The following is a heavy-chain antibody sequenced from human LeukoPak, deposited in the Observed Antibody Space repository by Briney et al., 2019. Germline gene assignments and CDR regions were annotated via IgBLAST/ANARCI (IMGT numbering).Heavy chain of an antibody. CDR3: ARPPTDWLRWAWGALDV. CDR2: INANSGDS. J-gene: IGHJ3*01. Sequence: AASVKVSCKASGYSFTGYYMHWVRQAPGQGLEWMGWINANSGDSNSAEKFQGRVTMTTDTSISTIYMELSGLTSDDTAMYYCARPPTDWLRWAWGALDVWGQGTMVTVSS. V-gene: IGHV1-2*02. D-gene: IGHD5-12*01. CDR1: GYSFTGYY.